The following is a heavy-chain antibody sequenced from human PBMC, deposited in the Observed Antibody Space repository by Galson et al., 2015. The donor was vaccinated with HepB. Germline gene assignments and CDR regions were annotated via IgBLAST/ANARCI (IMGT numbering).Heavy chain of an antibody. V-gene: IGHV4-30-4*01. D-gene: IGHD4-17*01. CDR2: ISYSGNN. J-gene: IGHJ4*02. Sequence: TLSLTCTVSGASVSSVDYSWSWIRQPPGRGLECIGYISYSGNNYYNPSLKSRLIISLDTSKNQFSLSLTSVTAADTAVYYCARGLYGVWVSHWGQGTLVTVSS. CDR1: GASVSSVDYS. CDR3: ARGLYGVWVSH.